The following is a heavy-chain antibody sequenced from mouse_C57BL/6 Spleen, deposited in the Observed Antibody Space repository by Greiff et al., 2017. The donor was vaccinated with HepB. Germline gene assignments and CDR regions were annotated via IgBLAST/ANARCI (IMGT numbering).Heavy chain of an antibody. Sequence: VQLQQSGPELVKPGASVKISCKASGYAFSSSWMNWVKQRPGKGLEWIGRIYPGDGDTNYNGKFKGKATLTADKSSSTAYMQLSSLTSEDSAVYFCARCVIYYGNYDWYFDVWGTGTTVTVSS. V-gene: IGHV1-82*01. CDR1: GYAFSSSW. CDR3: ARCVIYYGNYDWYFDV. CDR2: IYPGDGDT. D-gene: IGHD2-1*01. J-gene: IGHJ1*03.